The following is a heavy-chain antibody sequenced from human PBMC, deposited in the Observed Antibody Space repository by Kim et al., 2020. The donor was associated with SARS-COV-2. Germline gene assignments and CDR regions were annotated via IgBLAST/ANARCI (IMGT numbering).Heavy chain of an antibody. J-gene: IGHJ6*02. Sequence: GGSLRLSCAASGFTVSSNYMSWVRQAPGKGLEWVSVIYSGGSTYYADSVKGRFTISRDNSKNTQYLQMNSLIAEDTAVYYCSSGPMGIFWGQGTTVTVSS. D-gene: IGHD6-13*01. CDR3: SSGPMGIF. CDR2: IYSGGST. CDR1: GFTVSSNY. V-gene: IGHV3-53*01.